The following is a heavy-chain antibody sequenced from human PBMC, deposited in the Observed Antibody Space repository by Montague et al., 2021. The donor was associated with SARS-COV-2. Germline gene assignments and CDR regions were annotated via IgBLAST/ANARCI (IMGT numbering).Heavy chain of an antibody. J-gene: IGHJ6*02. Sequence: SETLSLTCAVYGGSFSGYYWTWIRQSPRKGLEWIGEINHSGSTNYNPSLKSRVTISVDTSKNQFSLKLSSGTAADTAVYYCARGAITTRGLIYYYGMDVWGQGTTVTVSS. CDR1: GGSFSGYY. D-gene: IGHD4-11*01. V-gene: IGHV4-34*01. CDR2: INHSGST. CDR3: ARGAITTRGLIYYYGMDV.